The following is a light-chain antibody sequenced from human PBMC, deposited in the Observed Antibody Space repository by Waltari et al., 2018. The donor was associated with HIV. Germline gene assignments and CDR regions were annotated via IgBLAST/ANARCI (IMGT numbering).Light chain of an antibody. CDR2: KDA. V-gene: IGLV3-25*03. CDR1: VLASQY. J-gene: IGLJ2*01. Sequence: SYELTQPPSVSVSPGQTAAITCFGEVLASQYSYWYQQKPGQAPVILIYKDAERPPGVPARSSGSKSGTTVTLTIRGVQAEDEGDYYCQSIDNRNIHVVFGGGTKLTVL. CDR3: QSIDNRNIHVV.